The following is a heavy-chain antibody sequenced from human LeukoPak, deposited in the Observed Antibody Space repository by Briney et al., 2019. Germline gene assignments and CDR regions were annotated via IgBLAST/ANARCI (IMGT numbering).Heavy chain of an antibody. V-gene: IGHV5-10-1*01. CDR2: IDPSDSYT. CDR1: GYSFTSYW. J-gene: IGHJ4*02. Sequence: GESPKISWKGSGYSFTSYWISWVRQMPGKGLEWMGRIDPSDSYTNYSPSFQGHVTISADKSISTAYLQWSSLKASDTAMYYCARQEDTAMYYFDYWGQGTLVTVSS. D-gene: IGHD5-18*01. CDR3: ARQEDTAMYYFDY.